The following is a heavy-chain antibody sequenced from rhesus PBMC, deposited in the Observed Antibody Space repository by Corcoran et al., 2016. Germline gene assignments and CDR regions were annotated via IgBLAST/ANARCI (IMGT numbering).Heavy chain of an antibody. CDR2: ITYSGST. CDR1: GYFISSGYY. D-gene: IGHD6-25*01. Sequence: QVQLQESGPGLVTPSETLSLPCAVSGYFISSGYYWSWIRQPPGKGLEWLGYITYSGSTSYNPSLKSRVTISRDTSKNQFSLKLSSVTAADTAVYYCARKNQRQLAFDYWGQGVLVTVSS. J-gene: IGHJ4*01. CDR3: ARKNQRQLAFDY. V-gene: IGHV4-122*02.